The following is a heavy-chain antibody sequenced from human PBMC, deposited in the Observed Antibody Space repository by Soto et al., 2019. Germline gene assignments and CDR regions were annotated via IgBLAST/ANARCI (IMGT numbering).Heavy chain of an antibody. CDR1: GGSISSGGYY. V-gene: IGHV4-61*08. J-gene: IGHJ5*02. CDR2: ISNSGST. D-gene: IGHD2-15*01. Sequence: PSETLSLTCTVSGGSISSGGYYWSWIRQHPGKGLEWIGYISNSGSTNYNPSLKSRITISADTSKNQFSLKLNFVSAADTAVYYCATRNSGGNWLDPWGQGTLVTVSS. CDR3: ATRNSGGNWLDP.